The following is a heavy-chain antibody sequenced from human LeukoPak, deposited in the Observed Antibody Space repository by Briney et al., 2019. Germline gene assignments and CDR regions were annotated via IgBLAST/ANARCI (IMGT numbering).Heavy chain of an antibody. CDR1: GFTFSTYA. CDR3: ARDGEPRYWGSGYYYGMDV. J-gene: IGHJ6*02. Sequence: PGGSLRLSCAASGFTFSTYAMNWVRQAPGKGLEWVSSISGSASRTYYGDSVKGRFTISRDNSKNTLSLQMNSLRVDDTAVYYCARDGEPRYWGSGYYYGMDVWGQGTTVSVSS. V-gene: IGHV3-23*01. CDR2: ISGSASRT. D-gene: IGHD7-27*01.